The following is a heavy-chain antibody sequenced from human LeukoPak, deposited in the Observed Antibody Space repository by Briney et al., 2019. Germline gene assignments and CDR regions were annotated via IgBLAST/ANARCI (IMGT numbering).Heavy chain of an antibody. J-gene: IGHJ4*02. Sequence: GGSLRLTSAASAFTFSSYSMNWLRQAQGHGLEWFSAISASGGLPYYADSVKGRFTISRDNFKNTLYLQMNSLRTEDTAVYYCAREFGSGSYYYDYWGQGTLVTVSS. CDR2: ISASGGLP. CDR3: AREFGSGSYYYDY. V-gene: IGHV3-23*01. CDR1: AFTFSSYS. D-gene: IGHD3-10*01.